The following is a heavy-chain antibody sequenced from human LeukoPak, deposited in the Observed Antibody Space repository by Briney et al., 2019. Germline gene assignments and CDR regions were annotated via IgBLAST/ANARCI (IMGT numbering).Heavy chain of an antibody. D-gene: IGHD2-2*01. CDR1: GFTFSSYW. V-gene: IGHV3-74*01. Sequence: GGSLRLSCAASGFTFSSYWVHWVRQAPGKGLVWVSRINTDGSSTSYADSVKGRFTISRDNAKNSLYLQMNSLRAEDTAVYYCARDRGYCSSTSCPEFDYWGQGTLVTVSP. CDR2: INTDGSST. J-gene: IGHJ4*02. CDR3: ARDRGYCSSTSCPEFDY.